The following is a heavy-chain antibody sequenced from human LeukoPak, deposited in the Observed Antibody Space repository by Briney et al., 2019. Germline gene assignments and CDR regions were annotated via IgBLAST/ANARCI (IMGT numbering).Heavy chain of an antibody. CDR1: GYTFTSYG. Sequence: GASVKVSCKASGYTFTSYGISWVRQAPGQGLEWMGWISAYNGNTNYAQKLQGRVTMTTDTSTSTAYMELRSLRSDDTAVYYCARDRGIAVAGWYYFDYWGQGTLVTVSS. CDR2: ISAYNGNT. V-gene: IGHV1-18*01. D-gene: IGHD6-19*01. J-gene: IGHJ4*02. CDR3: ARDRGIAVAGWYYFDY.